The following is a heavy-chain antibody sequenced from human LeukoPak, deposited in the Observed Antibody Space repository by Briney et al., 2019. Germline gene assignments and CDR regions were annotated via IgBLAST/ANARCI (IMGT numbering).Heavy chain of an antibody. V-gene: IGHV3-7*01. Sequence: GSLRLSCAASGFTFSNYWMSWVRQAPGKGLEWVANIKEDGSEKNYVDSVKGRFTISRDNAKSSVYLQMNSLRAEDTAVYYCARRNYGERYYYYYYMDVWGKGTTVTVSS. CDR2: IKEDGSEK. CDR3: ARRNYGERYYYYYYMDV. D-gene: IGHD4-17*01. CDR1: GFTFSNYW. J-gene: IGHJ6*03.